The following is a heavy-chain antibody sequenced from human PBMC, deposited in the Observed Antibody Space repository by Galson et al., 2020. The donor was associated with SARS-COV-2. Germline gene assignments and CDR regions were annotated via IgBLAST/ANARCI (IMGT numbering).Heavy chain of an antibody. J-gene: IGHJ4*02. CDR3: ARGRRSNGPDSFAVDF. D-gene: IGHD2-8*01. CDR1: GGSVNSDYFY. CDR2: LYSSGST. Sequence: ALETLSLTCSVSGGSVNSDYFYWTWIRQPPGKGLEWIGYLYSSGSTSYNPALKSRFTISADTSKNRLSLKVSSVTAADTAVYYCARGRRSNGPDSFAVDFWGQGTLVTVTS. V-gene: IGHV4-61*01.